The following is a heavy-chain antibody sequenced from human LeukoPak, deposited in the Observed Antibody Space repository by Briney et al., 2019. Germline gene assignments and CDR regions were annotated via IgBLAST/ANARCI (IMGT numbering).Heavy chain of an antibody. D-gene: IGHD1-14*01. V-gene: IGHV1-18*01. J-gene: IGHJ4*02. CDR1: GYTFTSYG. CDR3: AIDRVNLEPPYYFDY. CDR2: ISAYNGNT. Sequence: GASVKVSCKASGYTFTSYGISWVRQAPGQGLEWMGWISAYNGNTNYAQKLQGRVTMTTDTSTSTAYMELRSLRSDDTAVYYCAIDRVNLEPPYYFDYWGQGTLVTVSS.